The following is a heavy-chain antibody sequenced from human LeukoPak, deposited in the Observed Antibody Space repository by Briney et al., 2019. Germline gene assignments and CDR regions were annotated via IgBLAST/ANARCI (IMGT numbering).Heavy chain of an antibody. CDR1: GGSFSGYY. CDR2: IYYSGST. V-gene: IGHV4-34*01. Sequence: SETLSLTCAVYGGSFSGYYWSWIRQPPGKGLEWIGSIYYSGSTYYNPSLKSRVTISVDTSKNQFSLKLSSVTAADTAVYYCARGLDGLVAVTPNWFDPWGQGTLVTVSS. D-gene: IGHD2-21*02. CDR3: ARGLDGLVAVTPNWFDP. J-gene: IGHJ5*02.